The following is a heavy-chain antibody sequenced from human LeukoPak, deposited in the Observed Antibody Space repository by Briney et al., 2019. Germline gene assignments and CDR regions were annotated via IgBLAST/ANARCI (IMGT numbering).Heavy chain of an antibody. J-gene: IGHJ4*02. CDR1: GFTFSGSA. Sequence: GGSLRLSCAASGFTFSGSAMHWVRQASGKGLEWVGRIRSKANSYATAYAASVKGRFTISRDDSKNTAYLQMNSLKTEDTAVYYCTTTVVGATTIDYWGQGTLVTVSS. CDR3: TTTVVGATTIDY. D-gene: IGHD1-26*01. CDR2: IRSKANSYAT. V-gene: IGHV3-73*01.